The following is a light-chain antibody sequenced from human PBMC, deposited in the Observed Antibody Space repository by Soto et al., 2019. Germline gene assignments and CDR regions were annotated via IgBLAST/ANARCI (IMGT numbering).Light chain of an antibody. Sequence: DIQMTQSPSTLSASVGDRVTITCRASQSISSWLAWYQQKPGKAPKLLIFDASSLESGTPSRFSGRRSGTQFTLTIDGLQPDDFATYFCQQYDNYKPITFGGGTKVDIK. CDR2: DAS. CDR3: QQYDNYKPIT. V-gene: IGKV1-5*01. CDR1: QSISSW. J-gene: IGKJ4*01.